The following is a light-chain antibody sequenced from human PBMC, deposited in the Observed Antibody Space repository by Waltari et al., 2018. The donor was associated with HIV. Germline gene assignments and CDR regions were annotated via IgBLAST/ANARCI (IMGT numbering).Light chain of an antibody. CDR1: QLGDKF. Sequence: SYELTQPPSVSVSPGQTASITCSGDQLGDKFVCWYQQRPGQPPVLVMYQDSKRPSGIPEAFSGLNSGNPATLAHTGTQSMDEADYYCQAWDRSVVFGGGTKLTVL. CDR3: QAWDRSVV. J-gene: IGLJ2*01. V-gene: IGLV3-1*01. CDR2: QDS.